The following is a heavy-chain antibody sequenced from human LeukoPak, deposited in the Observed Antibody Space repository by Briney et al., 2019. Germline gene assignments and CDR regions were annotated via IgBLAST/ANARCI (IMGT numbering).Heavy chain of an antibody. CDR3: ARDLWGFEDGFDY. CDR1: GITVSSNY. CDR2: ISSSSSYI. D-gene: IGHD2/OR15-2a*01. V-gene: IGHV3-21*01. J-gene: IGHJ4*02. Sequence: GGSLRLSCAASGITVSSNYMSWVRQAPGKGLEWVSSISSSSSYIYYADSVKGRFTISRDNAKNSLYLQMNSLRAEDTAVYYCARDLWGFEDGFDYWGQGTLVTVSS.